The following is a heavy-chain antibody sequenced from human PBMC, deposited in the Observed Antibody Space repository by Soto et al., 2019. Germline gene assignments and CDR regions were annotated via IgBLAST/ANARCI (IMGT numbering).Heavy chain of an antibody. Sequence: QVQLVQSGAEVKNPGASVKVSCKASGYTFTRYGIGWARQAPGQGLEWMGWINTYNGNTNYAQNVQGRVTLTTDTAPSTAYRERRSLRSNDTAIYYGAMVDVYVTPSPQDVWGQGTTVIVSS. V-gene: IGHV1-18*01. CDR2: INTYNGNT. CDR1: GYTFTRYG. CDR3: AMVDVYVTPSPQDV. D-gene: IGHD3-16*01. J-gene: IGHJ6*02.